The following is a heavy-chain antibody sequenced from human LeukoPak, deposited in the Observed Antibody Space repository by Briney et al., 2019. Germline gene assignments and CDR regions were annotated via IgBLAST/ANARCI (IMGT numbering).Heavy chain of an antibody. CDR1: GFTFSSYW. Sequence: HTGGSLRLSCAASGFTFSSYWMSWVRQAPGKGLEWVANIKQDGSEKYYVDSVKGRFTISRDNAKNSLYLQMNSLRAEDTAVYYCARATYYYDSSGYYPDAFDIWGQGTMVTVSS. CDR3: ARATYYYDSSGYYPDAFDI. D-gene: IGHD3-22*01. CDR2: IKQDGSEK. V-gene: IGHV3-7*01. J-gene: IGHJ3*02.